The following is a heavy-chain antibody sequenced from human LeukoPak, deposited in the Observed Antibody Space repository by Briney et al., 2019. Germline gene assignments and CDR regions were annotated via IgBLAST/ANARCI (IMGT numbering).Heavy chain of an antibody. J-gene: IGHJ6*03. D-gene: IGHD6-19*01. V-gene: IGHV3-30*02. CDR2: IGYDGGSK. CDR1: GFTFNTYG. Sequence: GGSLRLSCVVSGFTFNTYGMHWVRQAPGKGLEWVAFIGYDGGSKYYADSVRGRFTISRENSKNTLYLQMNSLRAEDTAVFYCAKDRGAGVAGNDYFYYYYMDVWGKGTTVTISS. CDR3: AKDRGAGVAGNDYFYYYYMDV.